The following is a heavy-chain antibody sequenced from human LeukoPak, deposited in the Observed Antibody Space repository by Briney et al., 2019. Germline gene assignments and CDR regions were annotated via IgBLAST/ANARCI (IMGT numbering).Heavy chain of an antibody. V-gene: IGHV4-34*01. J-gene: IGHJ5*02. Sequence: SETLSLTCAVYGGSFSGYYWSWIRQPPGKGLEWIGEINHSGSTNYNPSLKSRVTISVDTSKNQFSLKLSSVTAADTAVYYCARARRPGRMAGPHWFDPWGQGTLVTVSS. D-gene: IGHD6-19*01. CDR2: INHSGST. CDR3: ARARRPGRMAGPHWFDP. CDR1: GGSFSGYY.